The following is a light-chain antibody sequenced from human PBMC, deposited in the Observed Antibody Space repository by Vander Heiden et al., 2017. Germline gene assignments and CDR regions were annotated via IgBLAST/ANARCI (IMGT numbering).Light chain of an antibody. V-gene: IGLV1-44*01. CDR3: AAWDDNLKHWV. Sequence: QSLLTQPPSASGTPGQWATISCSGTTSNIGVNTVNWYYQHPGTAPKLLISSNNHRPSGVPDRFSGSKSGTSASLAVSGLQSEDEAHYFCAAWDDNLKHWVFGGGTKLTVL. CDR2: SNN. CDR1: TSNIGVNT. J-gene: IGLJ3*02.